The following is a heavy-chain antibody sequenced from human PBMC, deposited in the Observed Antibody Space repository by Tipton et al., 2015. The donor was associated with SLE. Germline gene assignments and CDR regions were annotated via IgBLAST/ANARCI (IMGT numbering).Heavy chain of an antibody. V-gene: IGHV3-21*03. CDR3: SRGWATPDY. CDR1: GFTFNNYN. Sequence: GSLRLSCAASGFTFNNYNMNWVRQAPGKRLDWVSSISSSSSSVYYADSVKGRFTISRDNAKNSLYLQMDSLRAEDTAVYYCSRGWATPDYWGQGTLVTVSS. J-gene: IGHJ4*02. CDR2: ISSSSSSV. D-gene: IGHD2-15*01.